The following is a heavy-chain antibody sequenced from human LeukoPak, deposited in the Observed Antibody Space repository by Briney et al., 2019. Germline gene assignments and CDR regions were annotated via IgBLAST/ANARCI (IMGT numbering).Heavy chain of an antibody. J-gene: IGHJ5*02. CDR2: IYYSGST. D-gene: IGHD3-10*01. V-gene: IGHV4-59*08. CDR1: GGSISSYY. CDR3: ARKSYYYGSGSYYRWFDP. Sequence: PSETLSLTCTVSGGSISSYYWSWIRQPPGKGLEWIGYIYYSGSTNYNPSLKSRVTISVDTSKNQFSLKLSSVTAADTAVYYCARKSYYYGSGSYYRWFDPWGQGTLVTVSS.